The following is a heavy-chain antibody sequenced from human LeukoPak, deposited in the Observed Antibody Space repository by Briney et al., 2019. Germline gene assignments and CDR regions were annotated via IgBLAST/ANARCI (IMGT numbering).Heavy chain of an antibody. CDR2: INSDGSST. J-gene: IGHJ4*02. D-gene: IGHD6-13*01. Sequence: GGSLRLSCAASGFTFSSYWMHWVRQAPGKGLVWVSRINSDGSSTSYADSVKGRFTISRDNSKNTLYLQMNSLRAEDTAVYYCAKAGRGAFGRYSSSWEFDYWGQGTLVTVSS. V-gene: IGHV3-74*01. CDR1: GFTFSSYW. CDR3: AKAGRGAFGRYSSSWEFDY.